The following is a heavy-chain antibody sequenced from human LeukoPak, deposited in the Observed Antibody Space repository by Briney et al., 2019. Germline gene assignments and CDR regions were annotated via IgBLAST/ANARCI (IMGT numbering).Heavy chain of an antibody. CDR1: GGSISSSSYS. J-gene: IGHJ2*01. Sequence: PSETLSLTCTVSGGSISSSSYSWGWIRQPPGKGLEWIGSIYYSGSTYYNPSLKSRVTISVDTSKNQFSLKLSSVTAADTAVYYCALVSSWYFDLWGRGTLVTVSS. V-gene: IGHV4-39*01. D-gene: IGHD6-13*01. CDR3: ALVSSWYFDL. CDR2: IYYSGST.